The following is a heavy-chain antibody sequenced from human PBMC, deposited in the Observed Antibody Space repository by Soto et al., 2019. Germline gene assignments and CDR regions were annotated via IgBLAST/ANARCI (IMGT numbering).Heavy chain of an antibody. CDR1: GFTFSNAW. CDR3: TTDPRFLEWLLSPWFDP. V-gene: IGHV3-15*01. CDR2: IKSKTDGGTT. J-gene: IGHJ5*02. D-gene: IGHD3-3*01. Sequence: GGSLRLSCAASGFTFSNAWMSWVRQAPGKGLEWVGRIKSKTDGGTTDYAAPVKGRFTISRDDSKNTLYLQMNSLKTEDTAVYYCTTDPRFLEWLLSPWFDPWGQGTLVTVSS.